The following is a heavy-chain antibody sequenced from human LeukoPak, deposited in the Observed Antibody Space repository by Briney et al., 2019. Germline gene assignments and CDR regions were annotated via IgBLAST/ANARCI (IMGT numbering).Heavy chain of an antibody. J-gene: IGHJ4*02. CDR1: GFTFSSYS. Sequence: PGGSLRLSCAASGFTFSSYSTNWVRQAPGKGLEWVSYISSSSSTIYYADSVKGRFTISRDNAKNSLYLQMSSLRDEDTAVYYCARSVSSRLYWGQGTLVTVSS. CDR2: ISSSSSTI. CDR3: ARSVSSRLY. D-gene: IGHD6-13*01. V-gene: IGHV3-48*02.